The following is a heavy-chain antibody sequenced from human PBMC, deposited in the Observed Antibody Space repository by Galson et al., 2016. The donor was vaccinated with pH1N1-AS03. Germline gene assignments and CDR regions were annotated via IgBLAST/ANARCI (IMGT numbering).Heavy chain of an antibody. CDR1: GASIRSDTYA. V-gene: IGHV4-61*02. Sequence: TLSLTCAVSGASIRSDTYAWSWIRQPAEKGLEWVGRVYPGLSSTYNPSLKGRVTIDVDTSTNQFSLKLRSVTAADTAVYCCAGEGCGARSTTGCYASGLGRRSYMDVWGKGTTVTVSS. J-gene: IGHJ6*04. D-gene: IGHD2-2*01. CDR3: AGEGCGARSTTGCYASGLGRRSYMDV. CDR2: VYPGLSS.